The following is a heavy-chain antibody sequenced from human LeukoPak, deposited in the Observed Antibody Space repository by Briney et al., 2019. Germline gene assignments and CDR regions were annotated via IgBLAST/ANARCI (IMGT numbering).Heavy chain of an antibody. CDR1: GYTFTSYY. J-gene: IGHJ4*02. D-gene: IGHD4-17*01. CDR2: VNPSGSST. Sequence: ASLKVSCKASGYTFTSYYMHWVRQAPGQRLEWMGIVNPSGSSTSYAQKFQGRVTMTRDTSTSTVYMDLSSLTSEDTAVYYCARGNPTNYGAYLYYFDYWGQGTLVTVSS. CDR3: ARGNPTNYGAYLYYFDY. V-gene: IGHV1-46*01.